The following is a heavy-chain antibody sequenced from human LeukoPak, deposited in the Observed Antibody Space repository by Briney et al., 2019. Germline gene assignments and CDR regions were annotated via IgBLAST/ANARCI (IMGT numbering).Heavy chain of an antibody. D-gene: IGHD6-19*01. CDR3: AKTFQQWLANDY. V-gene: IGHV3-23*01. Sequence: GGSLRLSRAASGFTFSSYAMSWVRQAPGKGLEWVSAISGSGGSTYYADSVKGRFTISRDNSKNTLYLQMNSLRAEDTAVYYCAKTFQQWLANDYWGQGTLVTVSS. CDR1: GFTFSSYA. CDR2: ISGSGGST. J-gene: IGHJ4*02.